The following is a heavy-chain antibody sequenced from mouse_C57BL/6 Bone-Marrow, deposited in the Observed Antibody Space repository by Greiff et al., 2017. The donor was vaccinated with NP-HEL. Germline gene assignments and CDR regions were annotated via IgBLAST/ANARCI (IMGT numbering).Heavy chain of an antibody. D-gene: IGHD1-1*01. CDR2: IYPGSGNT. CDR3: ASLYYYGSG. CDR1: GYSFTSYY. Sequence: QLQQSGPELVKPGASVKISCKASGYSFTSYYIHWVKQRPGQGLEWIGWIYPGSGNTKYNEKFKGKATLTADTSSSTAYMQLSSLTSEDSAVYYFASLYYYGSGWGQGTTLTVSS. J-gene: IGHJ2*01. V-gene: IGHV1-66*01.